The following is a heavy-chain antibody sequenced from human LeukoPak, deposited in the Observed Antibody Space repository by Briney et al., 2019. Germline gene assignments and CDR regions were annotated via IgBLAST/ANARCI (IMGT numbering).Heavy chain of an antibody. CDR1: GYTFTNYW. J-gene: IGHJ5*02. CDR3: ARRAYSHEWFDP. D-gene: IGHD5-12*01. V-gene: IGHV5-51*01. CDR2: IYPGDSDT. Sequence: GESLKISCKASGYTFTNYWIGWVRQMPGKGLEWMGTIYPGDSDTRYSPSFQGHVTISADRSISTAYLQWSSLRASDSAMHYCARRAYSHEWFDPWGQGTLVTVSS.